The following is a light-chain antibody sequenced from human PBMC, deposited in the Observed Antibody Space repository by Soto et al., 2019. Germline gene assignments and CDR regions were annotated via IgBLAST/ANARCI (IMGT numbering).Light chain of an antibody. CDR3: QQSYSTPQYT. V-gene: IGKV1-39*01. Sequence: DIQMTQSPSSLSASVGDRVTITCRASQSISSYLNWYQQKPGKAPKLLIYAASSLQSGVPSRFSGRGSGTEFTLTISSLQPEDFATYYCQQSYSTPQYTFGQGTKLEIK. J-gene: IGKJ2*01. CDR1: QSISSY. CDR2: AAS.